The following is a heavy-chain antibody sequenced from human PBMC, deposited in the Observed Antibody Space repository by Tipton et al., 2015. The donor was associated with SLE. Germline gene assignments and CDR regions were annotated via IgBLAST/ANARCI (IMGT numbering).Heavy chain of an antibody. D-gene: IGHD3-16*01. CDR1: GDSISNYF. Sequence: TLSLTCSVSGDSISNYFWSWIRQPAGKRMEWIGRIYGSGTTNYNPSLESRVTMSVDTSKNQFSLNLNSVTAADTAVYYCARGSVHPFGAVSGRLPRELYFDLWGQGSPVTVAS. V-gene: IGHV4-4*07. CDR3: ARGSVHPFGAVSGRLPRELYFDL. J-gene: IGHJ4*02. CDR2: IYGSGTT.